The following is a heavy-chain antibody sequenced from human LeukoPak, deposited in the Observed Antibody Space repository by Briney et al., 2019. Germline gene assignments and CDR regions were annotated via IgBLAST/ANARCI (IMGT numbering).Heavy chain of an antibody. D-gene: IGHD2-15*01. CDR1: GFTFDDYG. Sequence: GGSLRLSCAASGFTFDDYGMSWVRQAPGKGLEWVSGINWNGGSTGYADSVKGRFTISRDNAKNSLYLQMNSLRDEDTALYYCARQGYCSGGSCRDDYWGQGTLVTVSS. J-gene: IGHJ4*02. CDR3: ARQGYCSGGSCRDDY. V-gene: IGHV3-20*04. CDR2: INWNGGST.